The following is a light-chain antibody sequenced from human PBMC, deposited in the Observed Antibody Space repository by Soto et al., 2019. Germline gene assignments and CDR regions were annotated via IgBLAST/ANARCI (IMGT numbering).Light chain of an antibody. J-gene: IGKJ5*01. Sequence: EIMMTQSPATLSVSPGERVTLSCRASQSVRNNLAWYQQKPRHAPRLLIYYASTRATGIPARFSGSGSGTDFTLTISSLQSEDFALYYCQQYNNWPPITFGQGTRLEIK. CDR1: QSVRNN. CDR3: QQYNNWPPIT. V-gene: IGKV3-15*01. CDR2: YAS.